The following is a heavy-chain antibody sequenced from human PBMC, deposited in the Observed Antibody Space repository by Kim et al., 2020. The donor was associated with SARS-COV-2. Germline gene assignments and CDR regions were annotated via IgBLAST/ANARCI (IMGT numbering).Heavy chain of an antibody. D-gene: IGHD6-13*01. J-gene: IGHJ6*02. CDR3: AKGLGPGAGSILDV. CDR2: FRDTGST. V-gene: IGHV3-23*01. Sequence: GGSLRLSCSGPGFTFNNYAMSWVRQAPGKGLEWVSSFRDTGSTFYADSVKGRFTISRDHSENTLYLQMTSLRAEDTAVYYCAKGLGPGAGSILDVWGQGTTVIVSS. CDR1: GFTFNNYA.